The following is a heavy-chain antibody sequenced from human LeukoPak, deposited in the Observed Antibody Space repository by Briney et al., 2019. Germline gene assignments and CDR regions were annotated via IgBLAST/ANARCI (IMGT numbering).Heavy chain of an antibody. D-gene: IGHD2-15*01. CDR2: IYYSGST. V-gene: IGHV4-59*01. CDR3: ARDPGYCSGGSCYGFRYYFDY. J-gene: IGHJ4*02. Sequence: SETLSLTCTVSGGSISSYYWSWIRQPPGEGLEWIGYIYYSGSTNYDPSLKSRVTIPVDTSKNQFSLKLSSVTAADTAVYYCARDPGYCSGGSCYGFRYYFDYWGQGTLVTVSS. CDR1: GGSISSYY.